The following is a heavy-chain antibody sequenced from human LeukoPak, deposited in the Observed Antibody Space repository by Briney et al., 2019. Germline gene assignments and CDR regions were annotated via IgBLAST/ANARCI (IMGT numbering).Heavy chain of an antibody. Sequence: GGSLRLSCAASGFTFSSYGMHWVRQAPGKGLEWVAFIRYDGSNKYYADSVKGRFTISRDDATQSLSLQMNSLRAEDTAVYYCARGGAWGYCSAGSCSLDSWGQGVLVAVSS. CDR1: GFTFSSYG. V-gene: IGHV3-30*02. J-gene: IGHJ4*02. CDR2: IRYDGSNK. D-gene: IGHD2-15*01. CDR3: ARGGAWGYCSAGSCSLDS.